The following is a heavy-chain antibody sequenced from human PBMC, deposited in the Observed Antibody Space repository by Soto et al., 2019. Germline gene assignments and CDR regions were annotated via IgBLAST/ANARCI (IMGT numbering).Heavy chain of an antibody. D-gene: IGHD2-21*02. CDR3: VHSRCGGDCLRSYSSHYYYGMDV. CDR2: IYWDDDK. V-gene: IGHV2-5*02. CDR1: GFSLSTGGLG. Sequence: QITLKESGPTLVKPTQTLTLTCTFSGFSLSTGGLGVGWIRQPPGEALEWLALIYWDDDKRYSPSLRSRLPITKDTSKTQVVLIMTNMDPVDTATYYCVHSRCGGDCLRSYSSHYYYGMDVWGQGTTVTVSS. J-gene: IGHJ6*02.